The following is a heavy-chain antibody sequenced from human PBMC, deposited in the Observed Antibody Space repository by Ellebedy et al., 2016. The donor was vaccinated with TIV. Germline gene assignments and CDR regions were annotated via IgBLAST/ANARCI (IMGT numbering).Heavy chain of an antibody. J-gene: IGHJ5*02. D-gene: IGHD3-10*01. CDR1: GFTFSTYA. CDR2: VSGGGGST. Sequence: GESLKISXAASGFTFSTYAMTWVRQAPGKGLEWVSSVSGGGGSTYYADSVKGRFTVSRDNSKNTLYLQMNSLRAEDTAVYYCAKDARGYYGSGNNWFDPWGQGTLVTVSS. V-gene: IGHV3-23*01. CDR3: AKDARGYYGSGNNWFDP.